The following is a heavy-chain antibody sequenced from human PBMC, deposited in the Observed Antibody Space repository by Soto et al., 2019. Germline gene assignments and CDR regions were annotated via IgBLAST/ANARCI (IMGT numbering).Heavy chain of an antibody. Sequence: ASVKVSCKASRYTFTDYYVHWVRQSPGQGLEWMGWINANSGVTNFXXXFXXXXXXXXXXXXXTVYMELSRLTSDDTAVYYCARAGLTTLELATIYWGQGTLVTVSS. J-gene: IGHJ4*02. CDR3: ARAGLTTLELATIY. D-gene: IGHD5-12*01. CDR1: RYTFTDYY. CDR2: INANSGVT. V-gene: IGHV1-2*02.